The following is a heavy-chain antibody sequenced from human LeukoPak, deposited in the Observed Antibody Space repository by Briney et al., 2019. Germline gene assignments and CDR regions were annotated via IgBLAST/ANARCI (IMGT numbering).Heavy chain of an antibody. CDR1: GFTFSSYA. CDR2: ISYDGSNK. J-gene: IGHJ4*02. CDR3: ARERHYYDILTGYYGY. D-gene: IGHD3-9*01. V-gene: IGHV3-30-3*01. Sequence: GGSLRLSCAASGFTFSSYAMHWVRQAPGKGLEWVAVISYDGSNKYYADSVKGRFTISRDNSKNTLYLQMNSLRAEDTAVYYCARERHYYDILTGYYGYWGQGTLVTVSS.